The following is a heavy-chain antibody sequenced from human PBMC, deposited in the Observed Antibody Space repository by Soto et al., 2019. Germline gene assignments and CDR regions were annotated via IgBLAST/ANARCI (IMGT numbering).Heavy chain of an antibody. CDR1: GFTFSSYA. J-gene: IGHJ6*02. Sequence: QVQLVESGGGVVQPGRSLRLSCAASGFTFSSYAMHWVRQAPGKGLEWVAVISYDGSNKYYADSVKGRFTISRDNSKNTLYLQRNGLRAEDTAVYYCARSPFYYYHYGMDVWGQGTTVTVSS. V-gene: IGHV3-30-3*01. CDR3: ARSPFYYYHYGMDV. CDR2: ISYDGSNK.